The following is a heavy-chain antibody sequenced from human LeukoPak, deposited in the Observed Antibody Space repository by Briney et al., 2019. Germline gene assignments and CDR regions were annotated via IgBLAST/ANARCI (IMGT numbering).Heavy chain of an antibody. Sequence: SETLSLTCAVSGGSVSSGGHYWTWIRQHPGKGLEWIGDIYDSGSTRYNPSLKSQVIISVDTSKNQFSLRLSSVTAADTAVYYCARSGYSYGRKVASFEYWGQGTLVTVSS. CDR3: ARSGYSYGRKVASFEY. V-gene: IGHV4-31*11. CDR1: GGSVSSGGHY. D-gene: IGHD5-18*01. J-gene: IGHJ4*02. CDR2: IYDSGST.